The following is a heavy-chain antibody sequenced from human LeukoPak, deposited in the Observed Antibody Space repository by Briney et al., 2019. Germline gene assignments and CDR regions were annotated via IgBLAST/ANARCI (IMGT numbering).Heavy chain of an antibody. J-gene: IGHJ4*02. V-gene: IGHV1-18*01. CDR1: SYTFTSYG. Sequence: ASVKVSCKASSYTFTSYGISWVRQAPGQGLEWMGWISAYNGNTNYAQKLQGRVTMTTDTSTSTAYMELRSLRSDDTAVYYCARAPVLMVYAPIDYWGQGTLVTVSS. CDR3: ARAPVLMVYAPIDY. CDR2: ISAYNGNT. D-gene: IGHD2-8*01.